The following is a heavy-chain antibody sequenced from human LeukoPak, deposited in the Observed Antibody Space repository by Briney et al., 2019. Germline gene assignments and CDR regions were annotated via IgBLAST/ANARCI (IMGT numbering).Heavy chain of an antibody. CDR2: ISGSGGST. D-gene: IGHD2-2*01. Sequence: PGGSLRLSCAASGFTFSSYAMSWVRQAPGKGLEWVSAISGSGGSTYYADSVKGRFTISRDNSKNTQYLQMNSLRAEDTAVYYCAKGAGVYCSSTSCYPYYYYMDVWGKGTTVTVSS. CDR3: AKGAGVYCSSTSCYPYYYYMDV. V-gene: IGHV3-23*01. J-gene: IGHJ6*03. CDR1: GFTFSSYA.